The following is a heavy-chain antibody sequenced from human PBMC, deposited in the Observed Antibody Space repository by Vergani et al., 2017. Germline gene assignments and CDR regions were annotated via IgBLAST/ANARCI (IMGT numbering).Heavy chain of an antibody. Sequence: HVQLVQSGAEVKKPWSSVKVSCKASGGTFSSYATSWVRQAPGQGLEWMGGIIPIFGTANYAQKFQGRVTITADESTSTAYMELSSLRSEDTSVYYCASSRGGQMATTYVGFDYWGQGTLVTVSS. D-gene: IGHD5-24*01. CDR3: ASSRGGQMATTYVGFDY. J-gene: IGHJ4*02. CDR2: IIPIFGTA. V-gene: IGHV1-69*12. CDR1: GGTFSSYA.